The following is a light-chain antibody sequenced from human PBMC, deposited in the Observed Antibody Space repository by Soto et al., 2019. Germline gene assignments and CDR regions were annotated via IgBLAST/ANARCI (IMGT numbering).Light chain of an antibody. V-gene: IGKV3-15*01. CDR3: HQYNNWPPWT. Sequence: EIVITQSPSTLSVSPGERATLPCRASQSVSSNLAWYQQKPGQAPRLLIYGASTRATGIPARFSGSGSGTEFTLTISSLQSEDYAVYYCHQYNNWPPWTFGQGTKVDIK. J-gene: IGKJ1*01. CDR2: GAS. CDR1: QSVSSN.